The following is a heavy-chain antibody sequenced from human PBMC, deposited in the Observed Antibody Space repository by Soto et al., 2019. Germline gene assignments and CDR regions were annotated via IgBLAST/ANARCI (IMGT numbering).Heavy chain of an antibody. J-gene: IGHJ4*02. D-gene: IGHD3-3*01. Sequence: EVQLLESGGGLVQPGGSLRLSCAASGFTFSSYAMSWVRQAPGKGLEWVSAISGSGGSTYYADSVKGRFTISRDNSKNPLYLQMNSLRAEDTAVYYCAKDMGVFRFLEWSSYSFDYWGQGTLVTVSS. CDR3: AKDMGVFRFLEWSSYSFDY. V-gene: IGHV3-23*01. CDR2: ISGSGGST. CDR1: GFTFSSYA.